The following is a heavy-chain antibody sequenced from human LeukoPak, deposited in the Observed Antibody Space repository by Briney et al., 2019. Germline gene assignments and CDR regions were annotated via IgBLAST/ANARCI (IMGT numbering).Heavy chain of an antibody. J-gene: IGHJ5*02. D-gene: IGHD1-1*01. V-gene: IGHV1-18*01. CDR2: ISTSTGDT. Sequence: EASVKVSCKTSGYSFILYGISWVRQAPGQGPEWMGWISTSTGDTKYTQKFQGRVTLTTDTSTSTAYMELSSLRSDDTAVYYCARGTTSYWFGAWGQGTLVTVSS. CDR1: GYSFILYG. CDR3: ARGTTSYWFGA.